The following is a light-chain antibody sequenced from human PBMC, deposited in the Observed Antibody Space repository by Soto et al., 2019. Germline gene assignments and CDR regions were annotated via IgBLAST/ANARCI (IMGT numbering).Light chain of an antibody. V-gene: IGLV1-40*01. Sequence: QSVLTQPPSVSGAPGQTVTISCSNIGAHYNVHWYQQLPGTAPRLLIYANNNRPSGVPDRFSGSRSGNTASLTISGLQAEDEADYYCSSYTSSSTVIFGGGTKLTVL. CDR2: ANN. J-gene: IGLJ2*01. CDR1: NIGAHYN. CDR3: SSYTSSSTVI.